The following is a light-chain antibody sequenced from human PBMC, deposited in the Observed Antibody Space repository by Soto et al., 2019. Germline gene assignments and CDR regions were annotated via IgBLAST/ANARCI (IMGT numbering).Light chain of an antibody. CDR2: DAS. V-gene: IGKV1-9*01. CDR3: QQLSSYPST. Sequence: IQLTQSPSSLSASLGDRLAITCRASQYSTKYLAWYQQKPGKAPNLLIYDASTLHSGGPSRFSGSGSGTDFTLTVSGLQPEDFATYYCQQLSSYPSTFGGGTKVDI. J-gene: IGKJ4*01. CDR1: QYSTKY.